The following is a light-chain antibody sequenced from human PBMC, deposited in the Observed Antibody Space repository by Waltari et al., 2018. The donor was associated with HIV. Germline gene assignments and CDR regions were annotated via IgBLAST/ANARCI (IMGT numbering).Light chain of an antibody. Sequence: QAALTQPASVSGPPGPPIDISCTCSSDDMGTYKYVSWYQQHTGKVPRLIIYDVNVRPPGSSNHFSATKSGNMATLISSGRSGEDEADYVRCSYTVDSTGVFG. V-gene: IGLV2-14*03. J-gene: IGLJ1*01. CDR2: DVN. CDR1: SDDMGTYKY. CDR3: CSYTVDSTGV.